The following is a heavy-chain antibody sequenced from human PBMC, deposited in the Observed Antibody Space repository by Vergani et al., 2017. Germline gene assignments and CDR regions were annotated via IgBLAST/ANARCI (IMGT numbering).Heavy chain of an antibody. J-gene: IGHJ4*02. D-gene: IGHD3-22*01. Sequence: QVTLKESGPVLVKPTETLPLTCTVSGFSLSNARMGVSWIRQPPGKALEWLAHIFSNDEKSYSTSLKSRLTISKDTSKSQVVLTMTNMDPVDTATYYCARIRYDSSGYYTQLFDYWGQGTLVTVSS. V-gene: IGHV2-26*01. CDR1: GFSLSNARMG. CDR2: IFSNDEK. CDR3: ARIRYDSSGYYTQLFDY.